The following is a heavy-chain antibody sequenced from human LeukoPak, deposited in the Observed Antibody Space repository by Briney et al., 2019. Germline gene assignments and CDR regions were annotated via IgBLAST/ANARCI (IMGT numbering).Heavy chain of an antibody. Sequence: SETLSLTCAVYGGSFSGYYWSWIRQPPGKGLEWIGEINHSGSTNYNPSLKSRVTISVDTSKNQFSLKLSSVTAADTAVYYCARDWRWLQYFDYWGQGTLVTVSS. CDR2: INHSGST. D-gene: IGHD5-24*01. CDR3: ARDWRWLQYFDY. CDR1: GGSFSGYY. V-gene: IGHV4-34*01. J-gene: IGHJ4*02.